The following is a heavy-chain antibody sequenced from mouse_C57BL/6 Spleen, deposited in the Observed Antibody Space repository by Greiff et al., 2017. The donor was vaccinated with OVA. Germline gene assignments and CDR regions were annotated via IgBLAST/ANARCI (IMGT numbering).Heavy chain of an antibody. J-gene: IGHJ2*01. CDR2: IYPGDGDT. Sequence: QVTLKVSGPELVKPGASVKISCKASGYAFSSSWMNWVKQRPGKGLEWIGRIYPGDGDTNYNGKFKGKATLTADKSSSTAYMQLSSLTSEDSAVYFCARDLFDYWGQGTTLTVSS. V-gene: IGHV1-82*01. CDR1: GYAFSSSW. CDR3: ARDLFDY.